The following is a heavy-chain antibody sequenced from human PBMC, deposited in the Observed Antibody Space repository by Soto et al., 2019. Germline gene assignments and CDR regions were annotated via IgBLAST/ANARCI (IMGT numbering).Heavy chain of an antibody. D-gene: IGHD2-15*01. CDR1: GGTFSSYA. V-gene: IGHV1-69*13. CDR2: IIPIFGTA. J-gene: IGHJ3*02. Sequence: SVKVSCKASGGTFSSYAISWVRQAPGQGLEWMGGIIPIFGTANYAQKFQGRVTITADESTSTAYTELSSLRSEDTAVYYCARGGYCSGGSCYSGSAFDIWGQGTMVTVSS. CDR3: ARGGYCSGGSCYSGSAFDI.